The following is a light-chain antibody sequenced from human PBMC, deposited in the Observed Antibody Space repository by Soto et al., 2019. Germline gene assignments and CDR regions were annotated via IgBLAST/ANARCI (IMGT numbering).Light chain of an antibody. CDR3: QQRSNWPST. J-gene: IGKJ4*01. CDR2: DAS. CDR1: QSVSSY. V-gene: IGKV3-11*01. Sequence: EIVLTQSPATLSLSPGERAALSCRASQSVSSYLAWYQQKPGQAPRLLIYDASKRATGIPARFSGSGSGTDFTRPISGLEPEDFAVYCCQQRSNWPSTFGGGTKVEI.